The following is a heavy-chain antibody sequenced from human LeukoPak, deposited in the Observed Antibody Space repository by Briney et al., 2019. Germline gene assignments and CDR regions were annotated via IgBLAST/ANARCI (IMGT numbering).Heavy chain of an antibody. CDR1: GYSFTSYW. D-gene: IGHD5-18*01. CDR3: ARETAMGRSGDY. V-gene: IGHV5-51*01. Sequence: GESLKISCKTSGYSFTSYWIGWVRQMPGKGLEWMEIIDPSDSETRYTPYFQGQVTISVDKSLTTADLQWNSLKASDTAMYYCARETAMGRSGDYWGQGTLVTVSS. CDR2: IDPSDSET. J-gene: IGHJ4*02.